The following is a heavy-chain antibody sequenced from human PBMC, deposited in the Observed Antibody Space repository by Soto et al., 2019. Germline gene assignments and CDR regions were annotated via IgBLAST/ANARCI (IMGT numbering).Heavy chain of an antibody. V-gene: IGHV3-30-3*01. D-gene: IGHD2-8*01. Sequence: GGSLRLSCAASGFTFRNYAMHWVRQAPGKGLDWVAVISHDGSNKYYADSVKGRFTISRDNSKNTVYLQMNSLRAEDTAVYNCAISNLGYCTNGVCPNWFDPWGQGTLVTVSS. CDR2: ISHDGSNK. J-gene: IGHJ5*02. CDR1: GFTFRNYA. CDR3: AISNLGYCTNGVCPNWFDP.